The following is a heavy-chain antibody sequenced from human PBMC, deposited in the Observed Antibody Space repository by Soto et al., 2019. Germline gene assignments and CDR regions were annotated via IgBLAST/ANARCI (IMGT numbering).Heavy chain of an antibody. J-gene: IGHJ4*02. V-gene: IGHV4-30-4*01. CDR3: ARGADCSGGRCYSSVDY. CDR2: SYYSGST. D-gene: IGHD2-15*01. Sequence: QVQLQESGPGLVKPSQTLSLTCTVSGGSISSGDYYWRWIRQPPGKGLEWIGSSYYSGSTYYNPSLNSRVTISVDTSKNQFSRKLSSGTAADTAVYYCARGADCSGGRCYSSVDYWGQGTLVTVSS. CDR1: GGSISSGDYY.